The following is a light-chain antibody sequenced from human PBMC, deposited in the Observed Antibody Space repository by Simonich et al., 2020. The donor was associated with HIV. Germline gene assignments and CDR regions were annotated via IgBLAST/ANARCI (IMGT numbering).Light chain of an antibody. CDR3: SSYTSSSTLV. CDR2: DVS. V-gene: IGLV2-14*01. Sequence: QSALTQPASVSGSPGQSITISCTGTSSDVGGYNYVPWYQQPPGQAPKLRIYDVSKRPSGVSNRFSGSKSGNTASLTISGLQAEDEADYYCSSYTSSSTLVFGGGTKLTVL. J-gene: IGLJ3*02. CDR1: SSDVGGYNY.